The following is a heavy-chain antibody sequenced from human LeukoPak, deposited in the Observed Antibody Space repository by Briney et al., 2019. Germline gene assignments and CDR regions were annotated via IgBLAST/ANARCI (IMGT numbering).Heavy chain of an antibody. CDR3: ARCYYYGMDV. Sequence: PSETLSLTCAVSGGSLSSGGYSWSWIRQPPGKGLEWIGYIYHSGSTYYNPSLKSRVTISVDRSKNQFSLKLSSVTAADTAVYYCARCYYYGMDVWGQGTTVTVSS. CDR1: GGSLSSGGYS. CDR2: IYHSGST. J-gene: IGHJ6*02. V-gene: IGHV4-30-2*01.